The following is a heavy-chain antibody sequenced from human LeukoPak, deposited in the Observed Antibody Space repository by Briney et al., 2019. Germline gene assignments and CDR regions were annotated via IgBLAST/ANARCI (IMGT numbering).Heavy chain of an antibody. V-gene: IGHV1-18*01. CDR3: ARDYGYCSSTSCYAFFDY. CDR2: ISAYNGNT. Sequence: ASVKVSCKASGYTFTSYGISWVRQAPGQGLEWMGWISAYNGNTNYAQKRQGRGTMTTDTSTSTAYMELRSLRSDDTAVYYCARDYGYCSSTSCYAFFDYWGQGTLVTVSS. CDR1: GYTFTSYG. D-gene: IGHD2-2*03. J-gene: IGHJ4*02.